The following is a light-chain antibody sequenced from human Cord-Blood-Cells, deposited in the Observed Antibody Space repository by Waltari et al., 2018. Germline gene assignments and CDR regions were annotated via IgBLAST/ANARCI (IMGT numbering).Light chain of an antibody. CDR3: QQYYSYPRT. CDR1: QGIRSY. V-gene: IGKV1-8*01. Sequence: AIRMTQFASSFSAFTGDRITITCRASQGIRSYLAWHHQKPGKSPKRLIYAASTLQSGVPSRFSGSGAGTDFPLTISCLQSEDFATYYCQQYYSYPRTFGQWTKVEIK. J-gene: IGKJ1*01. CDR2: AAS.